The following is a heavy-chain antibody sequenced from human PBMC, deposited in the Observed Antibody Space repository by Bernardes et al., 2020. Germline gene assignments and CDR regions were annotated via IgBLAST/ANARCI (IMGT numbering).Heavy chain of an antibody. J-gene: IGHJ6*04. Sequence: GESLKISCKGSGYSFTSYWIGWVRQMPGKGLEWMGIIYPGDSDTRYSPSFQGQVTISADKSISTAYLQWSSLKASDTAMYYCARQRPIAARPGVYYGMDVWGKGTTVTVSS. CDR3: ARQRPIAARPGVYYGMDV. CDR2: IYPGDSDT. V-gene: IGHV5-51*01. D-gene: IGHD6-6*01. CDR1: GYSFTSYW.